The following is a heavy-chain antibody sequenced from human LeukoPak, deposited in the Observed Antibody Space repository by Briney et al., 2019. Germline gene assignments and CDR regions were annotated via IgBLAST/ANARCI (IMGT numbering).Heavy chain of an antibody. V-gene: IGHV3-7*03. D-gene: IGHD2-21*02. CDR1: GFTFSGFW. J-gene: IGHJ4*02. CDR2: INSDGSEG. CDR3: ARSPIEKYCGGDCYSQAFDY. Sequence: GGSLRLSCAVSGFTFSGFWMSWSRQAPGKGLEWVASINSDGSEGYYADVVKGRFTISRDNAKNSLYLQINSLRAEDTAVYYCARSPIEKYCGGDCYSQAFDYWGQGTLVTVSS.